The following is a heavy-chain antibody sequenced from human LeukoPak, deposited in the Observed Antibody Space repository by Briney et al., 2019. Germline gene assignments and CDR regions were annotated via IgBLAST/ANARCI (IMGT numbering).Heavy chain of an antibody. CDR3: ARAICIGGKCYFDY. CDR2: IYSGGST. CDR1: GFAASSNY. D-gene: IGHD2-15*01. J-gene: IGHJ4*02. Sequence: GGSLRLSCAASGFAASSNYMSWVRQTPGKGLEWVSLIYSGGSTYYADSVKGRFTISRDNSKSTLYLQMNSLRAEDTAVYYCARAICIGGKCYFDYWGQGTLVTVSS. V-gene: IGHV3-53*01.